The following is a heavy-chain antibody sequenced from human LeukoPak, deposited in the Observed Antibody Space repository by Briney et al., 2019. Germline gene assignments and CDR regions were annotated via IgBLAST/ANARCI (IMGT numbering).Heavy chain of an antibody. CDR1: GFIFSDYD. J-gene: IGHJ4*02. D-gene: IGHD2-21*02. CDR2: ISSSGSTI. V-gene: IGHV3-11*04. CDR3: ATPPVVVTAITDY. Sequence: PGGSLRLSCAASGFIFSDYDMSWIRQAPGKGLEWVSYISSSGSTIYYADSVKGRFTISRDNAKNSLYLQMNSLRAEDTAVYYCATPPVVVTAITDYWGQGTLVTVSS.